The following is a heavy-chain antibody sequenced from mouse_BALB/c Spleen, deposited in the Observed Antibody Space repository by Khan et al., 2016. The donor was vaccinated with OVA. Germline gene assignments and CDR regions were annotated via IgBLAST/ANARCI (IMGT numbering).Heavy chain of an antibody. CDR3: VKQNHGTLYAFDY. J-gene: IGHJ4*01. V-gene: IGHV2-3*01. Sequence: QVQLKESGPGLVAPSQSLSITCTVSGFSLTSYGVSWVRQPPGKGLEWLGVIWVDGNANHHSALISRLSISKDDTKRPVFLKPNSMKTDARATYYCVKQNHGTLYAFDYWGQGTSVTVAP. CDR1: GFSLTSYG. D-gene: IGHD2-1*01. CDR2: IWVDGNA.